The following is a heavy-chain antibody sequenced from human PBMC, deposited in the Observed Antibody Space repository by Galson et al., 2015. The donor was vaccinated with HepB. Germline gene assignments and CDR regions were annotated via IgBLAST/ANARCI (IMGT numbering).Heavy chain of an antibody. D-gene: IGHD4-23*01. CDR2: ISSSSSYT. V-gene: IGHV3-11*03. CDR1: GFTFSDYY. CDR3: ARSKYGGNLVYPN. J-gene: IGHJ4*02. Sequence: SLRLSCAASGFTFSDYYMSWIRQAPGKGLEWVSYISSSSSYTNYADSVKGRFTISRDNAKNSLYLQMNSLRAEGTAVYYCARSKYGGNLVYPNWGQGTLVTVSS.